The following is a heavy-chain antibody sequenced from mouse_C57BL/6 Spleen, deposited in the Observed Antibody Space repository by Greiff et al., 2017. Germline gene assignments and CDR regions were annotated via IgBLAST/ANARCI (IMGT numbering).Heavy chain of an antibody. CDR3: AREASWDYFEY. D-gene: IGHD3-1*01. CDR1: GYTFTSYW. J-gene: IGHJ2*01. V-gene: IGHV1-55*01. CDR2: IYPGSGST. Sequence: QVQLQQPGAELVKPGASVKMSCKASGYTFTSYWITWVKQRPGQGLEWIGDIYPGSGSTNYTEKFKSKATLTVATSSSTAYMQLSSLTSEEAAGYCCAREASWDYFEYWGQGTTLTVSA.